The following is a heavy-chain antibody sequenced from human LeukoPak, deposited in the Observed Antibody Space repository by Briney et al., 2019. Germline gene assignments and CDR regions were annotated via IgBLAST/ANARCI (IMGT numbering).Heavy chain of an antibody. CDR3: ARDVVRGVIGPVFDY. CDR1: GYTFTSYG. V-gene: IGHV1-18*01. J-gene: IGHJ4*02. D-gene: IGHD3-10*01. Sequence: ASVKVSCKASGYTFTSYGISWVRQASGQGLEWMGWISAYNGNTNYAQKLQGRVTMTTDTSTSTAYMELRSLRSDDTAVYYCARDVVRGVIGPVFDYWGQGTLVTVSS. CDR2: ISAYNGNT.